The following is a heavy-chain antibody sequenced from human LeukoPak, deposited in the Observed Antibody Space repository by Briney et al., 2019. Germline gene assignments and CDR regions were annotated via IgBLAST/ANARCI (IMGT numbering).Heavy chain of an antibody. CDR2: INPSGAGT. Sequence: ASVKVSRKASGYTFTSYYMHWVRQAPGQGLEWMGIINPSGAGTTYAQKFQGRVTMTRDTSTSTVYMELSSLRSEDTAVYYCARSTDLFYFDYWGQGTLVTVSS. CDR3: ARSTDLFYFDY. D-gene: IGHD3-3*01. CDR1: GYTFTSYY. J-gene: IGHJ4*02. V-gene: IGHV1-46*01.